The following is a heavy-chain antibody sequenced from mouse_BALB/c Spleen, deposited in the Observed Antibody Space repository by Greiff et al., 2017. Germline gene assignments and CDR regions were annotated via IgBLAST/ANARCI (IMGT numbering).Heavy chain of an antibody. Sequence: VQLKQSGAGLVKPGGSVKLSCAASGFAFSSYDMPWVRQTPEQSLEWVAYIGSGGGSTYYPDTVKGRFTISRDNATNTLYLQMSSLTSEDTAMYYCASYGNFYAMDYWGEGTSVTVSS. D-gene: IGHD2-1*01. CDR2: IGSGGGST. CDR3: ASYGNFYAMDY. V-gene: IGHV5-12-1*01. CDR1: GFAFSSYD. J-gene: IGHJ4*01.